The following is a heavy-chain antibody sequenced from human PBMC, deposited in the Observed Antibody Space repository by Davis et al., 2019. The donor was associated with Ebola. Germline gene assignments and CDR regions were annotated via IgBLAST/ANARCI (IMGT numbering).Heavy chain of an antibody. CDR1: GGSFSGYY. CDR2: INHSGST. V-gene: IGHV4-34*01. D-gene: IGHD3-16*01. J-gene: IGHJ5*02. CDR3: ARAIGGRGGWFDP. Sequence: SETLSLTCAVYGGSFSGYYWSWIRQPPGKGLDWIGEINHSGSTNYNPSLKSRVTISVDTSKNQFSLKLSSVTAADTAVYYCARAIGGRGGWFDPWGQGTLVTVSS.